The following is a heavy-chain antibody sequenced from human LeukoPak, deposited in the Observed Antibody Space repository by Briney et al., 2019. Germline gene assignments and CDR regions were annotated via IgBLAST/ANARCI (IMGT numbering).Heavy chain of an antibody. CDR1: GGSISSNY. J-gene: IGHJ4*02. V-gene: IGHV4-59*01. Sequence: KSSETLSLTCTVSGGSISSNYWSWIRQPPGKGLEWIGYIYYSGSTNYNPSLKSRVTISVDTSKNQFSLKLSSVTAADTAVYYCARLSKRSYYFDYWGQGTLVTVSS. CDR2: IYYSGST. D-gene: IGHD1-1*01. CDR3: ARLSKRSYYFDY.